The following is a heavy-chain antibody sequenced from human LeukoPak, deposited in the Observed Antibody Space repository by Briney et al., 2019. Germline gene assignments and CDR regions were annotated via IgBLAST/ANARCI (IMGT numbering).Heavy chain of an antibody. CDR1: GGTFSSYA. Sequence: SVKVSCKASGGTFSSYAISWVRQAPGQGLEWMGGIIPIFGTTNYAQKFQGRVTITTDESTSTAYMELSSLRSEDTAVYYCAGGRSYYYYYYMDVRGKGTTVTVSS. J-gene: IGHJ6*03. CDR2: IIPIFGTT. V-gene: IGHV1-69*05. CDR3: AGGRSYYYYYYMDV.